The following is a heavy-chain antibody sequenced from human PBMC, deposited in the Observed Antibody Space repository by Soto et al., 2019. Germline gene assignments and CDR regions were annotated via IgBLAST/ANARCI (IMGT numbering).Heavy chain of an antibody. Sequence: PSETLSLTCTVSNCSISSGYYWGWIRQSPGEGLEWIVSMYHSGTTYYNPSLKSRVTISIDTSKNQFSLKLTSVTSADTAVYFCARVAFGPIDYWGQGTLVTVSS. CDR3: ARVAFGPIDY. CDR2: MYHSGTT. CDR1: NCSISSGYY. J-gene: IGHJ4*02. D-gene: IGHD3-16*01. V-gene: IGHV4-38-2*02.